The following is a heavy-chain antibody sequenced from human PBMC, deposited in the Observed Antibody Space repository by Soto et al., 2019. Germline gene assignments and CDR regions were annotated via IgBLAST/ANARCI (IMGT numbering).Heavy chain of an antibody. V-gene: IGHV1-18*01. Sequence: QVHLVQSGVEVKTPGASVKVSCQASGYTFFTYDISWERQAPGQGPEWMGWISTYSGDTKYAQKFQGRVTMTTDTSTTTAYLELGSQRSDDTAVYYCVRHPGPTTSENWFDPWGQGTLVTVSS. CDR1: GYTFFTYD. D-gene: IGHD5-12*01. J-gene: IGHJ5*02. CDR2: ISTYSGDT. CDR3: VRHPGPTTSENWFDP.